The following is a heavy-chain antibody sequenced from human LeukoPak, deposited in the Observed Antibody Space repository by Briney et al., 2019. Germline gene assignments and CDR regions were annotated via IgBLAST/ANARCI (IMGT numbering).Heavy chain of an antibody. CDR3: ARDRSVGVLPAPPFDF. CDR1: GYSISSTYY. D-gene: IGHD6-6*01. Sequence: SETLSLTCAVSGYSISSTYYWGWIRQPPGKGLELGGSVFHSGNTYYNPSLKSRLTIAADTSKNKFSLPLTSVTAADTAVYPCARDRSVGVLPAPPFDFWGQGTLVTVSS. J-gene: IGHJ4*02. CDR2: VFHSGNT. V-gene: IGHV4-38-2*02.